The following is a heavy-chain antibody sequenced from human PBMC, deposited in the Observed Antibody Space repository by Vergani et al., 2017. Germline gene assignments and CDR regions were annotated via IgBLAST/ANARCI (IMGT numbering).Heavy chain of an antibody. CDR1: GFSLHTYRVG. CDR3: AHTVRGVVPVTFDY. CDR2: IYYNDDK. D-gene: IGHD2-2*01. V-gene: IGHV2-5*01. Sequence: QSTLKESGPTLVKPTQTLTLTCTFSGFSLHTYRVGVAWIRQPTGKGLEWLALIYYNDDKRNNPSLKSSLPITKDTSKNQVVLTLTNMDPVNTPTYFCAHTVRGVVPVTFDYWGTGSLVTVSS. J-gene: IGHJ4*02.